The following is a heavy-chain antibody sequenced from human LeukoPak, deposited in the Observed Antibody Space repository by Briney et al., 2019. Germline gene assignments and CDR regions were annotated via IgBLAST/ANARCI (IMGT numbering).Heavy chain of an antibody. CDR2: IYYSGST. Sequence: SETLSLTCTVSGGSISSYYWSWIRQPPGRGLEWIGYIYYSGSTNYNPSLKSRVTISVDTSKNQFSLKLSSLTAADTAVYYCARSGRGPADYWGQGTLVTVSS. V-gene: IGHV4-59*01. CDR1: GGSISSYY. D-gene: IGHD2-2*01. CDR3: ARSGRGPADY. J-gene: IGHJ4*02.